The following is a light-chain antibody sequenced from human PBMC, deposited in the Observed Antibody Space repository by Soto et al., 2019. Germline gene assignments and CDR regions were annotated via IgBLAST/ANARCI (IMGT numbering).Light chain of an antibody. CDR1: QSIRSW. V-gene: IGKV1-5*01. J-gene: IGKJ1*01. CDR2: DAS. Sequence: DIQMTQSPSTLSASVGDRVTITCRASQSIRSWLAWYQQKPGKAPKLLIYDASSLGSGVPSRFSGSASGTEFTLTISSLQPDDFATYYCQQYNSHWTFGQGTRVDFK. CDR3: QQYNSHWT.